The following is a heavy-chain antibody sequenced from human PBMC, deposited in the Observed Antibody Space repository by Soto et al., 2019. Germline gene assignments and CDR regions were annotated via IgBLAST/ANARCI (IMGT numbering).Heavy chain of an antibody. V-gene: IGHV4-39*07. Sequence: SETLSLTCTVSGGSISSSSYYWGWIRQPPGKGLEWIGEINHSGSTNYNPSLKSRGTISVDPSKNQFSLKLGSVTAADTAVYYCAGSIAVAGTGSDYWGQGTLVTVSS. CDR2: INHSGST. CDR3: AGSIAVAGTGSDY. D-gene: IGHD6-19*01. CDR1: GGSISSSSYY. J-gene: IGHJ4*02.